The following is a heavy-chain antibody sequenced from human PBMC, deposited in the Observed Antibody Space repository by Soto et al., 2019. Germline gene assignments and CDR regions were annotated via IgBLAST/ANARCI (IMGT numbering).Heavy chain of an antibody. Sequence: GALRLSCGASVFTCSSSGMHWVRQAPGKGLEWVAVVSYDGSSIYYTDSVKGRFTISRDNSKNTLYLQMNDLRTEDTAVYYCAKDLSSTWSLDYWGQGTLVTVSS. CDR1: VFTCSSSG. D-gene: IGHD6-13*01. V-gene: IGHV3-30*18. CDR3: AKDLSSTWSLDY. J-gene: IGHJ4*02. CDR2: VSYDGSSI.